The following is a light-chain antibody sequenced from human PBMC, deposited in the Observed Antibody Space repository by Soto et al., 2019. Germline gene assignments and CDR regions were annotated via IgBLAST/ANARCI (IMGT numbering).Light chain of an antibody. J-gene: IGKJ5*01. CDR3: QQRSNWPPIT. V-gene: IGKV3-11*01. CDR2: DAS. Sequence: MTQSPHSLAVSLGERATLSCRASQTVSRHLAWYQQKPGQAPRLLIYDASNRATGIPARFSGSGSGTDFTLTISSLEPEDFAVYYCQQRSNWPPITFGQGTRLEIK. CDR1: QTVSRH.